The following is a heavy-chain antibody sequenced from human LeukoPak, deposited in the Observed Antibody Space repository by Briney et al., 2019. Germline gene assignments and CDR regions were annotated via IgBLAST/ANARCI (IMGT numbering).Heavy chain of an antibody. CDR3: ARGDAIGEYFQH. CDR2: IYHSGST. D-gene: IGHD2-21*01. CDR1: GGSISSGGYS. Sequence: PSQTLSLTCAVSGGSISSGGYSWSWIRQPPGKGLEWIGYIYHSGSTYYNPSLKSRVTISVDRSKNQFSLKLSSVTAADTAVYYCARGDAIGEYFQHWGQGTLVTVSS. V-gene: IGHV4-30-2*01. J-gene: IGHJ1*01.